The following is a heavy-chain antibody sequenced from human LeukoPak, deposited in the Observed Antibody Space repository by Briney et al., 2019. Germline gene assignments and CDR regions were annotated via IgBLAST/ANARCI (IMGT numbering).Heavy chain of an antibody. V-gene: IGHV3-74*01. CDR1: GFTFSSYW. J-gene: IGHJ4*02. CDR2: INSDGSST. Sequence: PGGSLRLSCAASGFTFSSYWLHWVRQAPGKGLVWVSRINSDGSSTSYADSVKGRFTISRDNFQRTVYLQMNSLRAEDTAVYYCAKDAQRGFDYSNSLDKWGQGTLVTVSS. D-gene: IGHD4-11*01. CDR3: AKDAQRGFDYSNSLDK.